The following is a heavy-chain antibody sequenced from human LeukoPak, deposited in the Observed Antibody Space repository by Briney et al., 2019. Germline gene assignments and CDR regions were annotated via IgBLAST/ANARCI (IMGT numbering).Heavy chain of an antibody. D-gene: IGHD6-13*01. CDR1: GGSISSGSYY. CDR3: ARDEARSSSWYRY. J-gene: IGHJ4*02. CDR2: IYTSGST. Sequence: SETLSLTCTVSGGSISSGSYYWSWIRQPAGKGLEWIGRIYTSGSTNYNPSLKSRVTISVDTSKNQFSLKLSSVTAADTAVYYCARDEARSSSWYRYWGQGTLVTVSS. V-gene: IGHV4-61*02.